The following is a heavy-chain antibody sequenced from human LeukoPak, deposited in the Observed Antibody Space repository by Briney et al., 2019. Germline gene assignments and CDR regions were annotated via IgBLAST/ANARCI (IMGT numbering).Heavy chain of an antibody. CDR3: AKAQAAAGRNWFDP. CDR2: ISDTT. V-gene: IGHV3-23*01. D-gene: IGHD6-13*01. Sequence: PGGSLRLSCAASGFTFSTYAMSWVRQAPGEGLEWVSAISDTTYYADSVKGRFTISRDNSRNTLYLQMSSLRTEDTAVYYCAKAQAAAGRNWFDPWGQGTLVTVSS. J-gene: IGHJ5*02. CDR1: GFTFSTYA.